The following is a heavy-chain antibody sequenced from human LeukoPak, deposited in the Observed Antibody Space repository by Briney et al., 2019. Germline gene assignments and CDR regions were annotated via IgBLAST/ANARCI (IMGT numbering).Heavy chain of an antibody. V-gene: IGHV3-9*01. J-gene: IGHJ4*02. D-gene: IGHD2-15*01. Sequence: GGSLRLSCAASGFTFDDYAMHWVRQAPGKGLEWVSGISWNSGSIGYADSVKGRFTISRDNAKNSLYLQMNSLRAEDTALYYCAKDFIVVVGPDSYFDYWGQGTLVTVSS. CDR3: AKDFIVVVGPDSYFDY. CDR1: GFTFDDYA. CDR2: ISWNSGSI.